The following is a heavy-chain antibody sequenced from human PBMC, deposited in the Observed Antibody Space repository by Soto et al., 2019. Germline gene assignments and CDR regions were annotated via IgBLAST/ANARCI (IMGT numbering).Heavy chain of an antibody. D-gene: IGHD6-19*01. CDR2: FFTGGST. CDR1: GFNFSDNY. V-gene: IGHV3-53*01. CDR3: VRERRGLGIGFDH. J-gene: IGHJ4*02. Sequence: GSLRLSCAAAGFNFSDNYMGWVRQAPGKGLEWVSSFFTGGSTDYADSVKGRFTISRDDSKNTVYLQTNSLRAEDTAVYFCVRERRGLGIGFDHWGQGTLVTVSS.